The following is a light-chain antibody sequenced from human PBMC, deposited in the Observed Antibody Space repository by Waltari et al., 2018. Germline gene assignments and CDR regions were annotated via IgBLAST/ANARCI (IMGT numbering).Light chain of an antibody. CDR2: GKN. J-gene: IGLJ2*01. Sequence: SSELTQDPAVSVALGQTVRITCQGDSLRSYYASWYQQKPGQAPVLVIYGKNNRPSGIPDRLSGSSSGNTASLTITGAQAEDEADYYCNSRDSSGKHVVFGGGTKLTVL. V-gene: IGLV3-19*01. CDR3: NSRDSSGKHVV. CDR1: SLRSYY.